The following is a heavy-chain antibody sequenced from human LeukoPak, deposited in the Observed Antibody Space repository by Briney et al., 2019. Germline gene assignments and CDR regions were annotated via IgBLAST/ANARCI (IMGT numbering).Heavy chain of an antibody. J-gene: IGHJ5*02. D-gene: IGHD3-22*01. Sequence: GASVKVSCKASGYTFTSYGISWVRQAPGQGLEWMGWISAYKGNTNYAQKLQGRVTMTTDTSTSTAYMELRSLRSDDTAVYYCARRPAMIVGENWFDPWGQGTLVTVSS. CDR3: ARRPAMIVGENWFDP. V-gene: IGHV1-18*01. CDR2: ISAYKGNT. CDR1: GYTFTSYG.